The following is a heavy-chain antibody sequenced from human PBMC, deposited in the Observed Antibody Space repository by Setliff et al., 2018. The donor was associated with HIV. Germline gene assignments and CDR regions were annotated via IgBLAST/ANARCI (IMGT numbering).Heavy chain of an antibody. CDR2: ISAYNGNT. CDR3: ARDLSSGIYYDSSGQYFQN. D-gene: IGHD3-22*01. Sequence: ASVKVSCKASGYTFTSYGISWVRQAPGQGLEWMGWISAYNGNTNYAQKFQGRVSMTIDTSTSTAYMGLRSLRPDDTAVYFCARDLSSGIYYDSSGQYFQNWGQGTLVTVSS. CDR1: GYTFTSYG. J-gene: IGHJ1*01. V-gene: IGHV1-18*01.